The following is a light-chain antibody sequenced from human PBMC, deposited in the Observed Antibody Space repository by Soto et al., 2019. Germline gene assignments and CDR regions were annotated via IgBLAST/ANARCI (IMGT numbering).Light chain of an antibody. V-gene: IGKV3-20*01. CDR1: QSVDTY. J-gene: IGKJ5*01. CDR3: QQYATSPTT. Sequence: PGDRATVSCRASQSVDTYLAWYQVKPGQAPRLLIYGTSSRATGTPARFSGSGSGTDFTLSISSVEPEDFAVYYCQQYATSPTTFGQGARLDNK. CDR2: GTS.